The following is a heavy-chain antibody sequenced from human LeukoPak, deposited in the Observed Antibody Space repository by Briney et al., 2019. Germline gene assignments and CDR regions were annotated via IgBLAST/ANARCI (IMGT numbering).Heavy chain of an antibody. D-gene: IGHD5-18*01. CDR3: ARGGNSYPGYFDP. CDR2: IYHSGST. J-gene: IGHJ5*02. V-gene: IGHV4-38-2*02. Sequence: SETLSLTCTVSGYSISSGYYWGWIRRPPGKGLEWIGSIYHSGSTYYNPSLKGRVTISVDTSKNQFSLMLTSVTAADTAVYYCARGGNSYPGYFDPWGQGTLVTVSS. CDR1: GYSISSGYY.